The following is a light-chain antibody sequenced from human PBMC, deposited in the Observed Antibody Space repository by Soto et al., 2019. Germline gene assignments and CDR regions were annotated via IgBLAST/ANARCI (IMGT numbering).Light chain of an antibody. CDR2: DVT. V-gene: IGLV2-14*03. CDR1: TSDIGAYNY. CDR3: SSYTSTNTVV. J-gene: IGLJ2*01. Sequence: QSALAQPASVSGSPGQSITIPCTGTTSDIGAYNYVSWYQQLPDKAPKLMIYDVTYRPSGVSSRFSGSKSGNTASLTISGLQAEDEADYFCSSYTSTNTVVFGGGTKLTVL.